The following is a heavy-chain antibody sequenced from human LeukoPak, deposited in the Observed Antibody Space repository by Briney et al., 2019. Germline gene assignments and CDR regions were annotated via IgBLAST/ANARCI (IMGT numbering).Heavy chain of an antibody. CDR3: ARRYRSSTSCYSFDY. CDR1: GFTFSSYS. D-gene: IGHD2-2*01. V-gene: IGHV3-21*01. CDR2: ISSSSSYI. Sequence: GGSLRLSCAASGFTFSSYSMNWVRQAPGKGLEGVASISSSSSYIYYADSVKGRFTISRDNAKNSLYLKMNSLRAEDTAVYSCARRYRSSTSCYSFDYWGQGTLVTVSS. J-gene: IGHJ4*02.